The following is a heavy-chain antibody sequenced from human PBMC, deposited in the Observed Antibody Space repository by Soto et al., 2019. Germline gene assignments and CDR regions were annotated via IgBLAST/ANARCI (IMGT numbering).Heavy chain of an antibody. CDR2: VNPILSMS. Sequence: QVQLVQSGAEVKRPGSSVKVSCKASGDTFSFYSINWVRQAPGLGLEWMGRVNPILSMSNYAQRFQGRVTMTAAKTTSTAYMELRGLRSEDTAMYYCATSYGSGYRASDYWGQGALVTVSS. CDR1: GDTFSFYS. J-gene: IGHJ4*02. V-gene: IGHV1-69*04. D-gene: IGHD3-10*01. CDR3: ATSYGSGYRASDY.